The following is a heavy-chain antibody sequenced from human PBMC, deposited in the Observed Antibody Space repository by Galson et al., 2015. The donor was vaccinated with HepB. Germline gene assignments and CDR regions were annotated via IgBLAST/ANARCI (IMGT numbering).Heavy chain of an antibody. CDR3: ARECGGDCYTALDY. Sequence: QSGAEVKKPGESLQISCQGSGYSFSNYGIGWVRQMPGRGLEWMGIVYPGDSDTRYSPSFRGQVTISADNSITTAFLQWSSLKASDTAIYYCARECGGDCYTALDYWGQGTLVTVSS. D-gene: IGHD2-21*02. CDR2: VYPGDSDT. CDR1: GYSFSNYG. V-gene: IGHV5-51*03. J-gene: IGHJ4*02.